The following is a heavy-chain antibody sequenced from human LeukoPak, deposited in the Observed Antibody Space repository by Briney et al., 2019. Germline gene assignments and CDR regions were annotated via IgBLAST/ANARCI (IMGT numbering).Heavy chain of an antibody. J-gene: IGHJ3*01. CDR1: GGSFSGYY. V-gene: IGHV4-34*01. CDR2: INHSGST. Sequence: ETLSLTCAVYGGSFSGYYWSWIRQPPGKGLEWIGEINHSGSTNYNPSLKSRVTISVDTSKNQFSLWLSSVTAADTAVYHCASARLGSGLEGAFDVWGQGTMVTVSS. CDR3: ASARLGSGLEGAFDV. D-gene: IGHD6-25*01.